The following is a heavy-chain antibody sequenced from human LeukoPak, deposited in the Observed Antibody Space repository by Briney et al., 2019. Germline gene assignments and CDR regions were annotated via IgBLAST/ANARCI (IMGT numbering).Heavy chain of an antibody. Sequence: GESLRLSCGGSGFTFSNYALTWVRQAPGKGLEWVSSIKGSGEGSSYADSVRARFTMSRDNSRNTLYLQMYSLGAGDTAVYYCWRDPNRDFLGAFYFWGQGTVVPVSS. D-gene: IGHD2-21*02. J-gene: IGHJ3*01. CDR2: IKGSGEGS. CDR1: GFTFSNYA. V-gene: IGHV3-23*01. CDR3: WRDPNRDFLGAFYF.